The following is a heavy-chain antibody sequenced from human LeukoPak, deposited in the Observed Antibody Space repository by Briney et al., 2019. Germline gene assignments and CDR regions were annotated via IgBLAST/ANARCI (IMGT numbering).Heavy chain of an antibody. CDR3: ARESSSGYSAFDI. V-gene: IGHV3-48*04. J-gene: IGHJ3*02. CDR1: GFTFRSFG. Sequence: GRSLRLSCAASGFTFRSFGMNWVRQAPGKGLEWVSYISGSSGTIEYADSVKGRFTISRDNAKNSLYLQMSSLRAEDTAVYYCARESSSGYSAFDIWGQGTMVTVS. D-gene: IGHD3-22*01. CDR2: ISGSSGTI.